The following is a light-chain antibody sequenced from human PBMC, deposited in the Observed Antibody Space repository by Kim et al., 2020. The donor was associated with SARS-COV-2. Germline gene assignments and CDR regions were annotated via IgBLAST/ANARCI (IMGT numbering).Light chain of an antibody. CDR3: SSYAGSNNLV. Sequence: GQSVTTSCTGTSSDVGGYNFVSWYQQHPGKAPKLMIYDVNKRPSGVPDRFSGSKSGDTASLAVSGLQAEDEADYYCSSYAGSNNLVFGGGTQLTVL. J-gene: IGLJ3*02. CDR2: DVN. CDR1: SSDVGGYNF. V-gene: IGLV2-8*01.